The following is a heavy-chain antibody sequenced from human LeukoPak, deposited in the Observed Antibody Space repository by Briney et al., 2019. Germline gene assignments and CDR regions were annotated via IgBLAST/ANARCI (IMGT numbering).Heavy chain of an antibody. Sequence: QPGGSLRLSRAASGFTFSSFLLTWVRQAPGKGLEWVASISQDGSERYNVDSAKGRFSISRDNAKNSLYLHMNSLRAEDTAIYYCSRDPDRRSDYWGQGTLVSVSS. CDR1: GFTFSSFL. CDR3: SRDPDRRSDY. V-gene: IGHV3-7*01. J-gene: IGHJ4*02. D-gene: IGHD1-14*01. CDR2: ISQDGSER.